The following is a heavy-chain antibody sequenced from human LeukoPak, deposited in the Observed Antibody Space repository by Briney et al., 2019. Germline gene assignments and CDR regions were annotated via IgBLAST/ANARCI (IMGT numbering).Heavy chain of an antibody. V-gene: IGHV4-34*01. D-gene: IGHD3-3*01. CDR3: ARGMTIWLRWYFDL. Sequence: SETLSLTCAVYGGSFSGYYWSWSRQPPGKGLEWIGEINHSGSTNYNPPLKSRVTISVDTSKNQFSLKLSSVTAADTAVYYCARGMTIWLRWYFDLWGRGTLVTVSS. CDR1: GGSFSGYY. J-gene: IGHJ2*01. CDR2: INHSGST.